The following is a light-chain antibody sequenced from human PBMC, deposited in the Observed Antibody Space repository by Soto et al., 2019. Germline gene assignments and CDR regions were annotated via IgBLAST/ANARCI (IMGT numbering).Light chain of an antibody. CDR2: EVS. V-gene: IGLV2-14*01. Sequence: QSVLTQPASVSGSPGQSITISCTGTSSDVGGYNYVSWYQQHPGKAPKLMIYEVSNRPSGVSNRFSGSKSGNTASLTISGLQAEDEADYYCSSYTTRSTHWVFGGGTTLTVL. CDR3: SSYTTRSTHWV. J-gene: IGLJ3*02. CDR1: SSDVGGYNY.